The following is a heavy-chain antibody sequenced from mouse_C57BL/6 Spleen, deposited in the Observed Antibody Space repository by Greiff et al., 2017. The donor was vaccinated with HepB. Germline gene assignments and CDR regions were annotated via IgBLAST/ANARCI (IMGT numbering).Heavy chain of an antibody. CDR3: ARTYGYARYFDV. D-gene: IGHD2-2*01. V-gene: IGHV5-17*01. CDR2: ISSGSSTI. Sequence: EVKLVESGGGLVKPGGSLKLSCAASGFTFSDYGMHWVRQAPEKGLEWVAYISSGSSTIYYADTVKGRFTISRDNAKNTLFLQMTSLRSEDTAMYYCARTYGYARYFDVWGTGTTVTVSS. CDR1: GFTFSDYG. J-gene: IGHJ1*03.